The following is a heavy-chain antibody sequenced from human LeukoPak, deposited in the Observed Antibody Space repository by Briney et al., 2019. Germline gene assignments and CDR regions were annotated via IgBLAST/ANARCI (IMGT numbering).Heavy chain of an antibody. J-gene: IGHJ4*02. CDR3: TRDRLSSSSWSSTFDY. Sequence: GGSLRLSRTASGFTFGDYAMSWFRQAPGKGLEWVGFIRSKAYGGTTEYAASVKGRFTISRDDSKSIAYLQMNSLKTEDTAVYYCTRDRLSSSSWSSTFDYWGQGTLVTVSS. V-gene: IGHV3-49*03. CDR2: IRSKAYGGTT. D-gene: IGHD6-13*01. CDR1: GFTFGDYA.